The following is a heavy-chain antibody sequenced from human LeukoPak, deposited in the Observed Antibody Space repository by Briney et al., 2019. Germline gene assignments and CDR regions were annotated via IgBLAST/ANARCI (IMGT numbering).Heavy chain of an antibody. J-gene: IGHJ4*02. CDR3: AREPRPFYYEADY. CDR2: IYSGGST. CDR1: GFTVSSNY. V-gene: IGHV3-53*01. Sequence: GSLRLSCAASGFTVSSNYMSWVRQAPGKGLEWVSVIYSGGSTYYADSVKGRFTISRDNSKNTLYLQMNSLRAEDTAVYYCAREPRPFYYEADYWGQGTLVTVSS. D-gene: IGHD3-22*01.